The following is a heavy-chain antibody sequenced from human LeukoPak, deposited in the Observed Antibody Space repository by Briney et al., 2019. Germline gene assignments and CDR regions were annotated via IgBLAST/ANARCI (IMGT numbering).Heavy chain of an antibody. CDR3: ARELVPAAMRSFVY. J-gene: IGHJ4*02. CDR1: GGTFSSYA. Sequence: SVKVSCKASGGTFSSYAISWVRQAPGQGLEWMGRIIPILGIANYAQKFQGRVTITADKSTSTAYMELSSLRSEDTAVYYCARELVPAAMRSFVYWGQGALVSVSS. D-gene: IGHD2-2*01. V-gene: IGHV1-69*04. CDR2: IIPILGIA.